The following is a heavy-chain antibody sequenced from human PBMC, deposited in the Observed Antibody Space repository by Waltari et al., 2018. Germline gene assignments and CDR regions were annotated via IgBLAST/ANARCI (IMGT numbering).Heavy chain of an antibody. CDR2: IYPGDANT. J-gene: IGHJ4*02. D-gene: IGHD5-18*01. CDR3: ARQPLHSYGIRHFDY. Sequence: EVQLEQSGAELKKPGESLKISCEGSGYSFTRYWIGWVRQMPGKGLEWMGVIYPGDANTRYSPSFQGQVTISVDNSITTAYLQWSSLKASDTAIYFCARQPLHSYGIRHFDYWGQGTPVTVS. V-gene: IGHV5-51*01. CDR1: GYSFTRYW.